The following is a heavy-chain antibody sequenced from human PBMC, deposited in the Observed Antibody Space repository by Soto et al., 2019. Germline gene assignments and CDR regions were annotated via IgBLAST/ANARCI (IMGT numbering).Heavy chain of an antibody. Sequence: GGSLRLSCAASGFTFSTYSMNWVRQAPGKGLEWVSFISSSSSYIYYADSVKGRFTISRDNAKNSLYLQMNSLRAEDTAVYYCARGRGGGRAGTGFDYWGQGTLVTVSS. J-gene: IGHJ4*02. V-gene: IGHV3-21*01. CDR3: ARGRGGGRAGTGFDY. D-gene: IGHD6-19*01. CDR1: GFTFSTYS. CDR2: ISSSSSYI.